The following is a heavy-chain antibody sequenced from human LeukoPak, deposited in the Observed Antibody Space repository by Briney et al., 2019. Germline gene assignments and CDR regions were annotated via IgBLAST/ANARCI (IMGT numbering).Heavy chain of an antibody. CDR1: GYTFTSYY. CDR2: IYPSGGST. D-gene: IGHD3-3*01. Sequence: ASVKVSCKASGYTFTSYYMHWVRQAPGQGLEWMGIIYPSGGSTSYAQKFQGRVTMTRDTSTSTVYMELSSLRSEDTAVYYCAREGSIFGVVIIRKFDYWGQGTLVTVSS. V-gene: IGHV1-46*01. CDR3: AREGSIFGVVIIRKFDY. J-gene: IGHJ4*02.